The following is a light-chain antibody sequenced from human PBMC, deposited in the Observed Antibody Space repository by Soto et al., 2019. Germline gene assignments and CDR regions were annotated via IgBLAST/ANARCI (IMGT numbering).Light chain of an antibody. CDR2: AAS. CDR3: QQSYSTPLT. Sequence: DIQMTQSPSSVSASVGDIFTITCRASQAVNNWLAWYQQRLGRAPKLLIYAASSLQSGVPSRFSGSGSGTDFALTISSLQPEDFATYYCQQSYSTPLTFGGGTKVDIK. V-gene: IGKV1-12*01. J-gene: IGKJ4*01. CDR1: QAVNNW.